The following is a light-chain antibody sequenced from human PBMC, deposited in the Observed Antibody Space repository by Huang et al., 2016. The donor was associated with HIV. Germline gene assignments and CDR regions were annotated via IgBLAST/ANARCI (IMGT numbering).Light chain of an antibody. V-gene: IGKV3-15*01. J-gene: IGKJ4*01. Sequence: EIVMTQSPAPLSVSPGQRVTLSCRATRSVSTNLAWYQQRHGQAPRLLIYRSSTRAPGIPARFSGSGSGTEFSLTISSLQSEDFALYYCHQYNNWLLSFGGVTRV. CDR2: RSS. CDR1: RSVSTN. CDR3: HQYNNWLLS.